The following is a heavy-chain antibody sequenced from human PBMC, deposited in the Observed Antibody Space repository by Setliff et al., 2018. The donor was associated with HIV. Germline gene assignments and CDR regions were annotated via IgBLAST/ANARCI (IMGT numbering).Heavy chain of an antibody. CDR1: GGIGTYA. D-gene: IGHD2-15*01. Sequence: SVKVSCKASGGIGTYAISWVRQAPGQGREWMGGSIPNYSVETQKFRDRVSIYVDQSRRTAYMELRNLRFDDTALYFCARGGRWWGPNNPSPHFYHMDLWGSGTSVTVSS. V-gene: IGHV1-69*10. CDR3: ARGGRWWGPNNPSPHFYHMDL. J-gene: IGHJ6*04. CDR2: SIPNYSVE.